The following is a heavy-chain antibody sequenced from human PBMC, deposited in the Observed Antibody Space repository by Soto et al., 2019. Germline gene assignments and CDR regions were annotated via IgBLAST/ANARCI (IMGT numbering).Heavy chain of an antibody. J-gene: IGHJ4*02. CDR3: AANTVKHSWGSYYFDY. V-gene: IGHV4-61*01. Sequence: PSPTLSLTCTFSGGPISSSSYYWSWIRQPPGKGLEWIGYIYYSVSTNYNPSLKSRVTISVDTSKNQFSLKLSSVTAADTAVYYCAANTVKHSWGSYYFDYWGQGTLVTVSS. D-gene: IGHD4-17*01. CDR2: IYYSVST. CDR1: GGPISSSSYY.